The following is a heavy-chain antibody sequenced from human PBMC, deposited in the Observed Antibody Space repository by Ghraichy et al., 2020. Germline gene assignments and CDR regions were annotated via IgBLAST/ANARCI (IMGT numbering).Heavy chain of an antibody. CDR1: GFTFSSYW. V-gene: IGHV3-7*03. CDR2: IKQDGSEK. CDR3: ASYLLWFGEFDY. J-gene: IGHJ4*02. Sequence: GESPNISCAASGFTFSSYWMSWVRQAPGKGLEWVANIKQDGSEKYYVDSVKGRFTISRDNAKNSLYLQMNSLRAEDTAVYYCASYLLWFGEFDYWGQGTLVTVSS. D-gene: IGHD3-10*01.